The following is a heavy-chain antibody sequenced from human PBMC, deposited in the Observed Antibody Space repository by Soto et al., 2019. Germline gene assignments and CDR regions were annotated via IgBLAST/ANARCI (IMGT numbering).Heavy chain of an antibody. CDR3: GRDDAGGYYPDVWFHP. V-gene: IGHV1-18*04. Sequence: QVQLVQSGAEVKTPGASVTVSCKASGYRFGFYGISWVRQAPGQGLERLGWISAHSAHTNYQRRLQGSVFITTETSTRKAYTQLRSPTTADTAVYYCGRDDAGGYYPDVWFHPWGQGTLVIVSS. CDR2: ISAHSAHT. D-gene: IGHD1-26*01. J-gene: IGHJ5*02. CDR1: GYRFGFYG.